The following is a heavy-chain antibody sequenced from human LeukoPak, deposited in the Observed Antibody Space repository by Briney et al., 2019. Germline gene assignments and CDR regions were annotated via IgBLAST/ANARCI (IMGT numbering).Heavy chain of an antibody. V-gene: IGHV4-59*01. CDR3: ARTEYSSSPYYYYYYMDV. CDR1: GGSISSYY. Sequence: SETLSLTCTVSGGSISSYYWSWIRQPPGKGLEWIGYIYYSGSTNYNPSLKSRATISVDTSKNQFSLKLSSVTAADTAVYYRARTEYSSSPYYYYYYMDVWGKGTTVTVSS. CDR2: IYYSGST. D-gene: IGHD6-6*01. J-gene: IGHJ6*03.